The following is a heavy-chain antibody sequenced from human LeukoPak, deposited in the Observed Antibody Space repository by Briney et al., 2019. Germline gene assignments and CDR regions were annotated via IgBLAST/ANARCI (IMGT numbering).Heavy chain of an antibody. D-gene: IGHD3-9*01. J-gene: IGHJ6*03. CDR2: IIPILGIA. Sequence: SVKVSCKASGGTFSSYTISWVRQAPGQGLEWMGRIIPILGIANYAQKFQGRVTITADESTSTAYMELSSLRSEDTAVYYCARVPGYYEYYYYYYMDVWGKGTTVTVSS. CDR1: GGTFSSYT. V-gene: IGHV1-69*02. CDR3: ARVPGYYEYYYYYYMDV.